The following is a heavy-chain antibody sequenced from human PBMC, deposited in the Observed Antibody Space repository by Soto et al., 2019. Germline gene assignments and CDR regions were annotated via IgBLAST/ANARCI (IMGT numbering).Heavy chain of an antibody. Sequence: QVQLEQSGPEVKRPGTSVKVSCKASGCAFGRYSVSWVRQAPGQGLEWIGGVIPVFNTSNYSLKFQGRVAIFEDLSTSTVFKELRSLRSEDTTLYYCARGDEMTAVTIYEYWGQGTLVTVSS. V-gene: IGHV1-69*01. CDR1: GCAFGRYS. J-gene: IGHJ4*02. CDR3: ARGDEMTAVTIYEY. D-gene: IGHD4-17*01. CDR2: VIPVFNTS.